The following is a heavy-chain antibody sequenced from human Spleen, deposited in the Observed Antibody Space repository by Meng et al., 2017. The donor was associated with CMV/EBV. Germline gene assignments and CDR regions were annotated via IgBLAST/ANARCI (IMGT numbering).Heavy chain of an antibody. V-gene: IGHV4-39*01. D-gene: IGHD6-13*01. CDR1: GGSISSSSYY. J-gene: IGHJ5*02. CDR3: ARPIAAAGWFDP. CDR2: IYYSGRT. Sequence: LQLQESGPGLVKPSETLSLTCTVSGGSISSSSYYWGWIRQPPGKGLEWIGSIYYSGRTYYNPSLKSRVTISVDTSKNQFSLKLSSVTAADTAVYYCARPIAAAGWFDPWGQGTLVTVSS.